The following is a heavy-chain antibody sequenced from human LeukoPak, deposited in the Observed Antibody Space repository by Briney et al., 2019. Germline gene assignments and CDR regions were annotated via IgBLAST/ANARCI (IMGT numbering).Heavy chain of an antibody. CDR1: GFTLSAYA. V-gene: IGHV3-64D*09. J-gene: IGHJ4*02. D-gene: IGHD1-1*01. Sequence: GGSLRLSCSASGFTLSAYAMYWVRQAPGKGLEYVSGISNNGGSSFYADSVKGRLTISRDNSKNTLYLQMSSLRAEDTAVYYCVKITSVTGGDCWGQGTRLTVSS. CDR2: ISNNGGSS. CDR3: VKITSVTGGDC.